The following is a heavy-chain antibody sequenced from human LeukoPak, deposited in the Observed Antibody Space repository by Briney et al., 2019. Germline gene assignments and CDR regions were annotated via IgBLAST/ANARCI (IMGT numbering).Heavy chain of an antibody. J-gene: IGHJ3*02. CDR3: ASLNEPEQLDAFDI. CDR2: IKQDGSEK. D-gene: IGHD1-14*01. V-gene: IGHV3-7*01. Sequence: GGSLRLSCAAPGFTFTNYGMNWVRQAPGKGLEWVANIKQDGSEKYYVDSVKGRFTISRDNAKNSLYLQMNSLRAEDTAVYYCASLNEPEQLDAFDIWGQGTMVTVSS. CDR1: GFTFTNYG.